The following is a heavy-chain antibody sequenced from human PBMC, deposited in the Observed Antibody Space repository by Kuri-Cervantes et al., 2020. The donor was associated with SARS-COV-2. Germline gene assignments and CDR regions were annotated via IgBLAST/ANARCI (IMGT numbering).Heavy chain of an antibody. J-gene: IGHJ6*02. CDR3: ARALGYCSSTSCSYLDYYYYGMDV. CDR1: GNTFTGYY. Sequence: ASVKVSCKASGNTFTGYYMHWVRQAPGQGLEWMGWINPNSGGTNYAQKFQGWVTMTRDTSISTAYMELSRLRSDDTAVYYCARALGYCSSTSCSYLDYYYYGMDVWGQGSTVTVSS. V-gene: IGHV1-2*04. CDR2: INPNSGGT. D-gene: IGHD2-2*01.